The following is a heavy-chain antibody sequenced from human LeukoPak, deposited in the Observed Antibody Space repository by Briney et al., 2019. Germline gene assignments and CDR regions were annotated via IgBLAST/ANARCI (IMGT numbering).Heavy chain of an antibody. Sequence: GGSLRLSCAAAGFTFDDYAMHWVRQAPGKGLEWVSLISGDGGSTYYADSVKGRFTISRDNSKNSLYLQMNSLRTEDTALYYCAKDFSSGTYYPYYYYGMDVWGQGTTVTVSS. V-gene: IGHV3-43*02. CDR3: AKDFSSGTYYPYYYYGMDV. D-gene: IGHD3-10*01. J-gene: IGHJ6*02. CDR2: ISGDGGST. CDR1: GFTFDDYA.